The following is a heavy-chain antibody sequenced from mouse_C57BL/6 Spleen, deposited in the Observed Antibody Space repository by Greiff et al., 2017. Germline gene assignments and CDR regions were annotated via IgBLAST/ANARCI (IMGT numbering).Heavy chain of an antibody. CDR3: ARSVFYGSSHCYDQ. D-gene: IGHD1-1*01. CDR2: ISSGTSTL. J-gene: IGHJ2*01. Sequence: ELQLVESGRGLVKPGGSLRLSCAASGFPFSDYGMHWVRQAPEKGLEWVAYISSGTSTLYYADTVKGRFTISRDNAKNTLFLQMTTLRSEDPAMCYCARSVFYGSSHCYDQWGQRTTLTGSS. CDR1: GFPFSDYG. V-gene: IGHV5-17*01.